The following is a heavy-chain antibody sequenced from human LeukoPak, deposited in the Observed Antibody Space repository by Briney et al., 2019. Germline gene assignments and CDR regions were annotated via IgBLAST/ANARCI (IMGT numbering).Heavy chain of an antibody. Sequence: GGALRLSCAASGFTFSSYDMSWVRQAPGKGLEWVSAISGSGGITYYPDSEKGRFTVSRDNSKNTLYLQMNSLRAEDTAIYYCAKRLPFYYDYWGQGILVTVSS. CDR1: GFTFSSYD. J-gene: IGHJ4*02. CDR3: AKRLPFYYDY. CDR2: ISGSGGIT. V-gene: IGHV3-23*01. D-gene: IGHD5-18*01.